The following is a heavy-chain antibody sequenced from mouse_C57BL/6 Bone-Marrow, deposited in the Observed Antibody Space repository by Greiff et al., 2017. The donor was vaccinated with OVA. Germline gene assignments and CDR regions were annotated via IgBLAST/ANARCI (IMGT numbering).Heavy chain of an antibody. D-gene: IGHD2-1*01. J-gene: IGHJ2*01. CDR2: ISSGSSTI. V-gene: IGHV5-17*01. CDR3: ARSYGNYVGNVDY. Sequence: EVKVVESGGGLVKPGGSLKLSCAASGFTFSDYGMHWVRQAPEKGLEWVAYISSGSSTIYYADTVKGRFTISRDNAKNTLFLQMTSLRSEDTAMYYCARSYGNYVGNVDYWGQGTTLTVSS. CDR1: GFTFSDYG.